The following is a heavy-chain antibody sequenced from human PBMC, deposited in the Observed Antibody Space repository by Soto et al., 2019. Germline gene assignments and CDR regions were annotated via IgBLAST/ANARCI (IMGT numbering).Heavy chain of an antibody. CDR2: ISYDGSNK. CDR1: GFTFSAYG. D-gene: IGHD1-26*01. CDR3: AIVTFSGDYYYYYVMDV. J-gene: IGHJ6*02. V-gene: IGHV3-30*03. Sequence: VQLVESGGGVVQPGRSLRLSCAASGFTFSAYGMHWVRQAPGKGLEWVTVISYDGSNKYYADSVKGRFTISRDNSENTLYLQMNSLRAEDTAVYYCAIVTFSGDYYYYYVMDVWGQGTTVTVSS.